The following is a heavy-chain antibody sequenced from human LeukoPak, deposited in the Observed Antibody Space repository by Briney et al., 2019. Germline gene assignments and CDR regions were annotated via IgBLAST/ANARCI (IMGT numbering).Heavy chain of an antibody. J-gene: IGHJ4*02. CDR3: ARDFAIVVGATDY. Sequence: GRTMRLSCAASGFTFSSYWMTWVRQAPGKGLEWVANIKQDGSEKFYVDSVKGRFTISRDNAKSSLYLQMNSLRVEDTAVYYCARDFAIVVGATDYWGQGTLVTVPS. CDR2: IKQDGSEK. V-gene: IGHV3-7*01. CDR1: GFTFSSYW. D-gene: IGHD1-26*01.